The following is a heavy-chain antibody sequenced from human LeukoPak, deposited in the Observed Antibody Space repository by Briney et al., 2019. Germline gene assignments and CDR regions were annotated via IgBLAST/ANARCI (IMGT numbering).Heavy chain of an antibody. D-gene: IGHD6-13*01. CDR3: ARGVYIAAAQYAY. J-gene: IGHJ4*02. CDR2: IYYSGST. CDR1: GGSISSYC. Sequence: SETLSLTCTVSGGSISSYCWSWIRQPPGRGLEWIGYIYYSGSTNYNPSLKSRVTISVDTSKNQFSLKLSSVTAADTAVYYCARGVYIAAAQYAYWGQGTLVTVSS. V-gene: IGHV4-59*01.